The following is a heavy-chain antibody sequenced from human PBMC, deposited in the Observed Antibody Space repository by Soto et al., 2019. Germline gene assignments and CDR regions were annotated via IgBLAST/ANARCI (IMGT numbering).Heavy chain of an antibody. CDR2: IYWDDDK. J-gene: IGHJ4*02. CDR1: GFSLTTSGVG. D-gene: IGHD3-9*01. CDR3: ASSQYYDVLTGFSY. V-gene: IGHV2-5*02. Sequence: QITLKESGPALVKPTQTLTLTCTFSGFSLTTSGVGVGWFRQPPGKALEWLALIYWDDDKRYSPSLRSRLTIAKDASKSKVVLTMSNMYPMDTGTYFCASSQYYDVLTGFSYWGQGTLVTVSS.